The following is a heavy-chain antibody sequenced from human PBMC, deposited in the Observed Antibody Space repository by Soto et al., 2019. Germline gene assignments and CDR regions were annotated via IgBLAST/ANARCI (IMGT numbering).Heavy chain of an antibody. CDR2: IYYSGST. Sequence: PSETLSLTCTVSGGSISSGDYYWSWIRQPPGKGLEWIGYIYYSGSTYYNPSLKSRVTISVDTSKNRFSLKLSSVTAADTAVYYCARGRGSSITMVRGVTNWFDPWGQGTLVTVSS. D-gene: IGHD3-10*01. CDR1: GGSISSGDYY. J-gene: IGHJ5*02. CDR3: ARGRGSSITMVRGVTNWFDP. V-gene: IGHV4-30-4*01.